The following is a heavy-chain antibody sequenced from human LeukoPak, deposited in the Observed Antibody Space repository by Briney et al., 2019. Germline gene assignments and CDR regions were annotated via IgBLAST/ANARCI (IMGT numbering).Heavy chain of an antibody. Sequence: SETLSLTCTVSGGSISSYYWSWIRQPPGKGLEWIGYIYYSGSTNYNPSLKSRVTISVDTSKNQFSLKLSSVTAADTAVYYCARSYCSGGSCYPDYWGQGTLVNVSS. CDR1: GGSISSYY. CDR3: ARSYCSGGSCYPDY. CDR2: IYYSGST. J-gene: IGHJ4*02. V-gene: IGHV4-59*08. D-gene: IGHD2-15*01.